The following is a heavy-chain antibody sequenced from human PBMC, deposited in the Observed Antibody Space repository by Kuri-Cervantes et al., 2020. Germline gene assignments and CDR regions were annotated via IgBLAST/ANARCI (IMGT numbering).Heavy chain of an antibody. D-gene: IGHD6-13*01. CDR2: IYWDDDK. Sequence: SGPTLVKPTQTLTLTCSFSGLSLSTSGVGVAWIRQPPGEALEWLALIYWDDDKRYSPSLKSRLTITKDTSKNQVVLTMTNMDPVDTATYYCARAITYSSSWSCFDSWGQGTLVTVSS. CDR1: GLSLSTSGVG. J-gene: IGHJ4*02. V-gene: IGHV2-5*02. CDR3: ARAITYSSSWSCFDS.